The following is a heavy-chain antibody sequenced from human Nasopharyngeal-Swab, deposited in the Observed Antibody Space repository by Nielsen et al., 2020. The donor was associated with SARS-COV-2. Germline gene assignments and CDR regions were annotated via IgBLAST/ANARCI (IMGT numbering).Heavy chain of an antibody. CDR2: ISYDGSNK. CDR1: GFTFGSYG. D-gene: IGHD3-22*01. CDR3: AKETDSSFDY. V-gene: IGHV3-30*18. Sequence: GGSLRLSCAASGFTFGSYGMHWVRQAPGKGLEWVAVISYDGSNKYYADSVKGRFTISRDNSKNTLYLQMNSLRAEDTAVYYCAKETDSSFDYWGQGTLVTVSS. J-gene: IGHJ4*02.